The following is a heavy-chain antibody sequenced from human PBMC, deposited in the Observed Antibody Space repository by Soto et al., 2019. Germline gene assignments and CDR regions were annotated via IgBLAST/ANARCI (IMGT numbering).Heavy chain of an antibody. CDR3: ARITGKGFLVY. V-gene: IGHV3-53*01. CDR1: GFAVSSNY. Sequence: GGSLRLSCAVSGFAVSSNYMTWVRQAPGKGLEWISILYGGGATKFADSVKGRFTISKDNSLNTLFLHMNRLSAEDTAVYYCARITGKGFLVYWGQGTLVTVSS. D-gene: IGHD1-20*01. J-gene: IGHJ4*02. CDR2: LYGGGAT.